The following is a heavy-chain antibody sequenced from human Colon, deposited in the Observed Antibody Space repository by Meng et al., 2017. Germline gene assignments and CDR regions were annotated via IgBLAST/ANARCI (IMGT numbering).Heavy chain of an antibody. CDR2: IIPMSEIT. J-gene: IGHJ4*01. CDR3: AGDCSGGSCSYD. CDR1: GDTFSNYA. Sequence: SVKVSCKTSGDTFSNYAISWVREAPGHGLEWMGGIIPMSEITHYAQKFQHRVTLPADKSTKTAYMELNSLTSEDKAVYYCAGDCSGGSCSYDWGQGTLVTVSS. V-gene: IGHV1-69*10. D-gene: IGHD2-15*01.